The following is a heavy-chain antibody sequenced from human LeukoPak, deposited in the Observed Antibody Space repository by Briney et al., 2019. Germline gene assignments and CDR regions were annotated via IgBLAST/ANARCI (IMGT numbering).Heavy chain of an antibody. CDR1: GGSISSSNYY. CDR3: ARIETYSSGWYDAFFDY. V-gene: IGHV4-39*02. J-gene: IGHJ4*02. CDR2: IHYSETT. D-gene: IGHD6-19*01. Sequence: SETLSLTCTVSGGSISSSNYYWGWIRQPPGKGLEWIASIHYSETTYYNPSLKSRVTISVDTSKNHFSLKLSSVTAADTAVYYCARIETYSSGWYDAFFDYWGQGTLVTVSS.